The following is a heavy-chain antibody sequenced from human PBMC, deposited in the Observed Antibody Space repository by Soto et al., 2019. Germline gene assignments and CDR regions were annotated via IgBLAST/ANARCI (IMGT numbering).Heavy chain of an antibody. Sequence: PSETLSLTCAVYGGSFSGYYWSWIRQPPGKGLEWIGEINHSGSTNYNPSLKSRVTISVDTSKNQFSLKLSSVTAADTAVYYCARVYYDSSGYDAFDIWGQGTMVTV. J-gene: IGHJ3*02. CDR1: GGSFSGYY. V-gene: IGHV4-34*01. D-gene: IGHD3-22*01. CDR3: ARVYYDSSGYDAFDI. CDR2: INHSGST.